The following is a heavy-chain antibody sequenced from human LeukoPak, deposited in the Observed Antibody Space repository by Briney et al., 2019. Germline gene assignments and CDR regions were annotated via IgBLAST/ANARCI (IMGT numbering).Heavy chain of an antibody. CDR1: GGSISSSSYY. J-gene: IGHJ5*02. CDR3: ARGLTRGYTYGGCFDP. D-gene: IGHD5-12*01. V-gene: IGHV4-39*01. CDR2: IYYSGST. Sequence: SETLSLTCTVSGGSISSSSYYWGWIRQPPGKGLEWIGSIYYSGSTYYSPSLKSGVTISVDTSKNQFSLKLRSVTATDTAVYYCARGLTRGYTYGGCFDPWGQGTLVTVSS.